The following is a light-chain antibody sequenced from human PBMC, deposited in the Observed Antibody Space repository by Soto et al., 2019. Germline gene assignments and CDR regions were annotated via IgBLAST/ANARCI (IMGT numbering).Light chain of an antibody. Sequence: QSALTQPASVSGSPGQSITISCTGTSSDVGGYNYVSWYQQHPGKAPKLMIYDVSNRPSGVSNRFSGSKSGNTASLTISGLQAEDEADYYCNSYTSSSTLYVFGTGTKVT. J-gene: IGLJ1*01. V-gene: IGLV2-14*01. CDR2: DVS. CDR3: NSYTSSSTLYV. CDR1: SSDVGGYNY.